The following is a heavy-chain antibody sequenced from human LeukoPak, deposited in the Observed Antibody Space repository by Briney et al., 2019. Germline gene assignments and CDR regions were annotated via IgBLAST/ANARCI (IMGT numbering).Heavy chain of an antibody. CDR1: GYTFTSYD. J-gene: IGHJ4*02. CDR3: ARDPKYSSGWPNRSDY. Sequence: ASVKVSCKASGYTFTSYDINWVRQATGQGLEWMGWISAYNGNTNYAQKLQGRVTMTTDTSTSTAYMELRSLRSDDTAVYYCARDPKYSSGWPNRSDYWGQGTLVTVSS. CDR2: ISAYNGNT. D-gene: IGHD6-19*01. V-gene: IGHV1-18*01.